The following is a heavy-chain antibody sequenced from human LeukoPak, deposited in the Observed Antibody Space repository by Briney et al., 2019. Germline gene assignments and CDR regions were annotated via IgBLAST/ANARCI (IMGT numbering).Heavy chain of an antibody. CDR1: RSSISGDH. CDR2: IYYRWSA. Sequence: PSETLSLTCTVSRSSISGDHWSWIRQPPGKGLEWIGYIYYRWSAKYNHSLKSRVTITVDTSKNQVSLNMSAVTAADKAVYYCARLVDGLYPRLDYWGQGILVTVSS. CDR3: ARLVDGLYPRLDY. J-gene: IGHJ4*02. V-gene: IGHV4-59*08. D-gene: IGHD3-10*01.